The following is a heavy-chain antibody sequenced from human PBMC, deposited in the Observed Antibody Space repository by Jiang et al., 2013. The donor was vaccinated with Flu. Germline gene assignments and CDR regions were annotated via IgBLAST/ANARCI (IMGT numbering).Heavy chain of an antibody. V-gene: IGHV1-3*01. CDR1: GYTFTSYA. Sequence: GAEVKKPGASVKVSCKASGYTFTSYAMHWVRQAPGQRLEWMGWINAGNGNTKYSQKFQGRVTITRDTSASTAYMELSSLRSEDTAVYYCARVQVGVVTLTANYYYGMDVWGQGTTVTVSS. CDR2: INAGNGNT. J-gene: IGHJ6*02. D-gene: IGHD2-2*01. CDR3: ARVQVGVVTLTANYYYGMDV.